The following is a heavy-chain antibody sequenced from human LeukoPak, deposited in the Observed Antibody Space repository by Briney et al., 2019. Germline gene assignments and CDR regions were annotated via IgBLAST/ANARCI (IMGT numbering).Heavy chain of an antibody. D-gene: IGHD6-13*01. J-gene: IGHJ4*02. Sequence: SETLSLTCTVSGGPISGYFWSWIRQPPGKGLEWIGYIHDNGRTTYNPSLRSRVTISIDTSKSQFSLKLSSVTAADTAVYYCARDQGSSWLDYWGQGTLVTVSS. V-gene: IGHV4-59*01. CDR1: GGPISGYF. CDR2: IHDNGRT. CDR3: ARDQGSSWLDY.